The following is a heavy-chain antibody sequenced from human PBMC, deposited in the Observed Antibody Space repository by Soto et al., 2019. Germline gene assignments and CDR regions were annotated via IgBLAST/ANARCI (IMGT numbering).Heavy chain of an antibody. V-gene: IGHV4-30-2*01. CDR2: INYSGST. Sequence: PSETLSLTCAVSGGSISSGGYSWRWIRQPPGKGLEWIGDINYSGSTYYSPSLKSRATISIDRSKNHFSLELTSVTAADTAVYYCARESGAGATNWFDPWGQGTLVTVSS. CDR3: ARESGAGATNWFDP. J-gene: IGHJ5*02. D-gene: IGHD1-26*01. CDR1: GGSISSGGYS.